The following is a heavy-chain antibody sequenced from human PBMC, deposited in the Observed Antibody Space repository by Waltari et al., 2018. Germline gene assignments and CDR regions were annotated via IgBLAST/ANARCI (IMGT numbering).Heavy chain of an antibody. J-gene: IGHJ5*02. Sequence: QLQESGPGLVKPSETLSLTCSVFGGPVNSTSYYWAWIRQPPGQGLDWIGSIYYRGDTYYNPSRKIRVTISVDTSKNQFSLNLNSVTAADTAIYYCARLWGGVKVNTRGWSWFDPWGQGSLVSVSS. V-gene: IGHV4-39*01. D-gene: IGHD7-27*01. CDR3: ARLWGGVKVNTRGWSWFDP. CDR1: GGPVNSTSYY. CDR2: IYYRGDT.